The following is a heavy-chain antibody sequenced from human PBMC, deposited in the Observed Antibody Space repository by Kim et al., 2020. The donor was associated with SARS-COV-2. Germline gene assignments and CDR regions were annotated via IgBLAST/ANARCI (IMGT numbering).Heavy chain of an antibody. CDR2: ISYDGSNK. D-gene: IGHD3-10*01. V-gene: IGHV3-30*18. Sequence: GGSLRLSCAASGFTFSSYGMHWVRQAPGKGLEWVAVISYDGSNKYYADSVKGRFTISRDNSKNTLYLQMNSLRAEDTAVYYCAKGLGFGELSPCDYWGQGTLVTVSS. J-gene: IGHJ4*02. CDR3: AKGLGFGELSPCDY. CDR1: GFTFSSYG.